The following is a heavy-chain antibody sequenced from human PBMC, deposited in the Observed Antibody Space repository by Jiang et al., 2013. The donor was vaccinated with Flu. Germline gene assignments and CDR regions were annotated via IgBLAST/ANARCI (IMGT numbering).Heavy chain of an antibody. Sequence: GAEVKKPGESLKISCKGSGYSFTSYWIGWVRQMPGKGLEWMGIIYPGDSDTRYSPSFQGQVTISADKSISTAYLQWSSLKASDTAMYYCARQGQYFGVANAWYYYMDVWGKGTTVTVSS. D-gene: IGHD3-3*01. CDR1: GYSFTSYW. V-gene: IGHV5-51*01. J-gene: IGHJ6*03. CDR3: ARQGQYFGVANAWYYYMDV. CDR2: IYPGDSDT.